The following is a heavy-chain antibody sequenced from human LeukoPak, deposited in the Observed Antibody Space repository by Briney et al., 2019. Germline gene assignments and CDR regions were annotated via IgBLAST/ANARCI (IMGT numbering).Heavy chain of an antibody. CDR1: GGTFSSYA. V-gene: IGHV1-69*13. Sequence: SVKVSCKASGGTFSSYAISWVRQAPGQGLEWMGGIIPIFGTANYAQKFQGRVTITADESTSTAYMELSSLRSEDTAVYYCARDRVPPLSLLWSWGQGTLVTVSS. CDR3: ARDRVPPLSLLWS. CDR2: IIPIFGTA. D-gene: IGHD3-10*01. J-gene: IGHJ4*02.